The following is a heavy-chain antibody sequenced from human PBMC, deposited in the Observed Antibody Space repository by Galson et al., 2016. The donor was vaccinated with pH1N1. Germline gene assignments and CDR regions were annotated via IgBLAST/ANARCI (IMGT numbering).Heavy chain of an antibody. Sequence: SLRLSCAASGFTCSNYWMHWVRQVPGKGLEWVANIKEDGSETYYVDSVRGRFTISRDNAKNSLYLQMNSLRDEDTALYYCARAIGSRSAYWGQGTLVTVSS. D-gene: IGHD3-16*02. J-gene: IGHJ4*02. CDR2: IKEDGSET. V-gene: IGHV3-7*01. CDR1: GFTCSNYW. CDR3: ARAIGSRSAY.